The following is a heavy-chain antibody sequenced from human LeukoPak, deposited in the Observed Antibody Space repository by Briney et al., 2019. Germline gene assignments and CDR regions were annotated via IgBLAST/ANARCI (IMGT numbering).Heavy chain of an antibody. Sequence: PEGSLRLSCAASGFTFSSYAMSWVRQAPGKGLEWVSGISGSGRDTYYADSVKGRFTISRDNSENTLYLQMNSLRAEDTAVYYCAKTAQYSSSWIDCWGQGTLVTVSS. J-gene: IGHJ4*02. V-gene: IGHV3-23*01. CDR2: ISGSGRDT. CDR1: GFTFSSYA. CDR3: AKTAQYSSSWIDC. D-gene: IGHD6-13*01.